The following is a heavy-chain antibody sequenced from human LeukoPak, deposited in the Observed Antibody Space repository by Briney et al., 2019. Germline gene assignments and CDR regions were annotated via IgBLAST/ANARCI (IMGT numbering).Heavy chain of an antibody. CDR2: IKKTGSET. CDR3: ARDAVDTANAV. Sequence: PGGSLRLSCAASKFIFSNYWMSWVRQAPGKGLEWVAYIKKTGSETYYVDSVKGRFTITRDNARNSLFLQMNSLRAEDTAVYYCARDAVDTANAVWGQGTTVTVSS. D-gene: IGHD5-18*01. V-gene: IGHV3-7*01. J-gene: IGHJ6*02. CDR1: KFIFSNYW.